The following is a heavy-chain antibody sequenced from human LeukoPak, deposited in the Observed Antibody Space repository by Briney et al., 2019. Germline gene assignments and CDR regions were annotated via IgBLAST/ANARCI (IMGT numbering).Heavy chain of an antibody. V-gene: IGHV4-59*01. D-gene: IGHD6-19*01. J-gene: IGHJ6*02. Sequence: PSETLSLTCTVSGGSLSPYYWHWLRQPPGKGLEWIGYIYYSGSTSYNPSLKSRVTISVDTSKNEFSLKLSSVTAADTAVYYCARDGSQQWSFMDVWGQGTTVTVSS. CDR2: IYYSGST. CDR3: ARDGSQQWSFMDV. CDR1: GGSLSPYY.